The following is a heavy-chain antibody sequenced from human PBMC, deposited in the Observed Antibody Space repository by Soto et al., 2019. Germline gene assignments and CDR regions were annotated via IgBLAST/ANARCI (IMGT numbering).Heavy chain of an antibody. V-gene: IGHV4-4*02. D-gene: IGHD5-18*01. Sequence: SETLSLTCAVSGGSISSSNWWSWVRQPPGKGLEWIGEIYSSGSTHYNPSLQNRVTISIDTSKNQVSLKVNSVTAADTAVYYCARDHPHSYGVYYFDYWGQGTPVTVSS. CDR2: IYSSGST. CDR1: GGSISSSNW. CDR3: ARDHPHSYGVYYFDY. J-gene: IGHJ4*02.